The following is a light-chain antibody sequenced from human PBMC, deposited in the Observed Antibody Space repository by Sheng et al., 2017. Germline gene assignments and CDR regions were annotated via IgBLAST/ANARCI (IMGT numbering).Light chain of an antibody. CDR1: QTVSTSY. CDR3: QQHGSSPFS. CDR2: GAS. J-gene: IGKJ2*03. Sequence: EIVLTQSPGTLSLSPGERATVSCRASQTVSTSYLAWYQQKLGQTPRLLIYGASSRATGIPDRFSGSGSGTDFTLTIDRLEPEDSAVYYCQQHGSSPFSFGPGDRRWRS. V-gene: IGKV3-20*01.